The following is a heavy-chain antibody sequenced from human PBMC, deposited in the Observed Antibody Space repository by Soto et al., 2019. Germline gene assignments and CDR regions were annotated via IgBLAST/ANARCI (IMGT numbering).Heavy chain of an antibody. Sequence: EVQLVESGGGLVQPGRSLRLSCAASGFTFYAYAMHWVRQVPGKGLEWVSGINWNSGSIGYEDSVKGRFAISRDNAQNSLHLQMNSLSAEDTAFYYCVKDESINWYSGHFRHWGQGTLVTVSS. D-gene: IGHD6-13*01. CDR1: GFTFYAYA. V-gene: IGHV3-9*01. CDR3: VKDESINWYSGHFRH. CDR2: INWNSGSI. J-gene: IGHJ1*01.